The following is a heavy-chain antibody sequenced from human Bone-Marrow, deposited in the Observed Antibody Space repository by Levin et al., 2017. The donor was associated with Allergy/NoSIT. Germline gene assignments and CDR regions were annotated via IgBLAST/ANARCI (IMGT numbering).Heavy chain of an antibody. CDR3: ARDAAAWV. J-gene: IGHJ6*04. CDR2: INSDGTTT. Sequence: GESLKISCAASGFNFKTYWMHWVRQAPGKGLMWVARINSDGTTTHYADSVKGRLTISRDNAENTLYLQINSLRAEDTAVYYCARDAAAWVWGRGTTVSVSS. V-gene: IGHV3-74*01. D-gene: IGHD6-25*01. CDR1: GFNFKTYW.